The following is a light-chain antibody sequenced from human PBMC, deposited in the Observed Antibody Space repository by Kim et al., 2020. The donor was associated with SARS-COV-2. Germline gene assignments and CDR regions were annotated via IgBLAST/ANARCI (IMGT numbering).Light chain of an antibody. V-gene: IGKV3-11*01. CDR3: QYNKT. CDR1: QSVGSH. J-gene: IGKJ1*01. CDR2: DAS. Sequence: PTLFLAPGERATLSGRASQSVGSHLAWYQQKPGQTPRLIIYDASNRAAGIPARFSGSGSGTDLTLTITSLEPEDFAVYYCQYNKTFGQGTKVDIK.